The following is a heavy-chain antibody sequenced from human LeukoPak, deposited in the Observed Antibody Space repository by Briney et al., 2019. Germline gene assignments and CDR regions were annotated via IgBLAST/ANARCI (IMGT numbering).Heavy chain of an antibody. CDR1: GGSISSSSYY. CDR2: IYYSGST. CDR3: AGGPPFGSCYSCVWFDP. V-gene: IGHV4-39*07. Sequence: SETLSLTCTVSGGSISSSSYYWGWIRQPPWKGLEWIGSIYYSGSTYYNPSLKSRVTISVDTSKNQFSLKLSSVTAADTAVYYCAGGPPFGSCYSCVWFDPWGQGTLVTVSS. D-gene: IGHD2-15*01. J-gene: IGHJ5*02.